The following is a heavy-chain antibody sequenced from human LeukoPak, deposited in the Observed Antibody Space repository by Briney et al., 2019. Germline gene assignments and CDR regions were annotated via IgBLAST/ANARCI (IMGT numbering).Heavy chain of an antibody. CDR2: ISSSSSTI. V-gene: IGHV3-48*04. CDR3: ASTVVTGGYYFDY. Sequence: PGGSLRLSCAASGFTFSSYSMNWVRQAPGKGLEWVSYISSSSSTIYYADSVKGRFTISRDNAKNSLYLQMNSLRAEDAAVYYCASTVVTGGYYFDYWGQGTLVTVSS. J-gene: IGHJ4*02. CDR1: GFTFSSYS. D-gene: IGHD4-23*01.